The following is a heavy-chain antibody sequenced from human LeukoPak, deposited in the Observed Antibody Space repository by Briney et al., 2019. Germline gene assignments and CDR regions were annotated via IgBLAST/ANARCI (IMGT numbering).Heavy chain of an antibody. CDR1: GFNFNNSG. CDR3: ATYRQVLLPFES. J-gene: IGHJ4*02. CDR2: IRYNGNNK. Sequence: GGSLRLSCAASGFNFNNSGTHWLRQAPGRGLEWVAFIRYNGNNKYYADSVKGRFTISRDNSKNTLYLQMNSLRAEDTAIYYCATYRQVLLPFESWGQGTLVTVSS. V-gene: IGHV3-30*02. D-gene: IGHD2-8*02.